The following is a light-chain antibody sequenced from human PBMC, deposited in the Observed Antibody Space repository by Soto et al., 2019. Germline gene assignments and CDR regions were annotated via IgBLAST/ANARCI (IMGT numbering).Light chain of an antibody. CDR2: EGS. V-gene: IGLV2-23*03. J-gene: IGLJ3*02. Sequence: QSVLTQPASVSGSPGQSITISCTGTSRDIGSYNLVSWYQQHPGKAPKVIIYEGSNRPSGVSNRFSASKSGNKASLTISGLQAEDEADYYCCSYAASSTFNWVFGGGTKVTVL. CDR1: SRDIGSYNL. CDR3: CSYAASSTFNWV.